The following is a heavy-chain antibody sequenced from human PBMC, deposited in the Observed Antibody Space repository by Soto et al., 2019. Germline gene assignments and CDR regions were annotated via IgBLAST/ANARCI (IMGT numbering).Heavy chain of an antibody. V-gene: IGHV3-9*01. D-gene: IGHD6-13*01. J-gene: IGHJ4*02. CDR3: AKEMSSSSWYNTSLAY. CDR2: ISWNSDSV. CDR1: GFTFEDYA. Sequence: EVQLVESGGGLVQPGRSLRLSCAASGFTFEDYAMYWVRQAPGKGLEWVSRISWNSDSVGYADSVRGRFTISRDNAKNSLYLQMNSLRNEDTAVNYCAKEMSSSSWYNTSLAYWGQGTLVTVSS.